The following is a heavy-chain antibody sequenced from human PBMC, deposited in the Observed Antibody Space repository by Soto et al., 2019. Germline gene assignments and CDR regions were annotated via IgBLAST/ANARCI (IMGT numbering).Heavy chain of an antibody. Sequence: GASVKVSCKASGYTFTSYDINWVRQATGQGLEWMGWMNPNSGNTGYAQKFQGRVTMTRNTSISTAYMELSSLRSEDTAVYYCARARGALVPAASDMDVWGKGTAVTVSS. CDR3: ARARGALVPAASDMDV. CDR2: MNPNSGNT. CDR1: GYTFTSYD. D-gene: IGHD2-2*01. J-gene: IGHJ6*03. V-gene: IGHV1-8*01.